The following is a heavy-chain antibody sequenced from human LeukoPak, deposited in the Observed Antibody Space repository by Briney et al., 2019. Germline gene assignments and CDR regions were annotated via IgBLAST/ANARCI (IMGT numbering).Heavy chain of an antibody. Sequence: GRSLRLSCAASGFTFSSYAMHWVRQAPGKGLEWVAVISYDGSNKYYADSVKGRFTISRDSSKNTLYLQMNSLRAEDTAVYYCARERLNRGWFDYWGQGTLVTVSS. CDR3: ARERLNRGWFDY. J-gene: IGHJ4*02. D-gene: IGHD6-19*01. CDR1: GFTFSSYA. V-gene: IGHV3-30-3*01. CDR2: ISYDGSNK.